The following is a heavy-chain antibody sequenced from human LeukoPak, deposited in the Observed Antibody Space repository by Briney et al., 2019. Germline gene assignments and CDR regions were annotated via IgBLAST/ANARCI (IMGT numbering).Heavy chain of an antibody. CDR2: ISDSGGLT. J-gene: IGHJ4*02. V-gene: IGHV3-23*01. CDR3: AKVPTRTVTSSLDY. D-gene: IGHD4-17*01. CDR1: GFTFDDYA. Sequence: SGGSLRLSCAASGFTFDDYAMHWVRQAPGKGLEWVSDISDSGGLTYYADSVKGRFTISRDNSKNTLYLQMNSLRAEDTAVYYCAKVPTRTVTSSLDYWGQGTLVTVSS.